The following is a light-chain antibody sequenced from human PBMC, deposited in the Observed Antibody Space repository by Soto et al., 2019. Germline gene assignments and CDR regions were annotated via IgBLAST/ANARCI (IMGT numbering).Light chain of an antibody. CDR1: SSDVGNYDY. CDR3: CSYAGSYSGV. CDR2: DIA. J-gene: IGLJ3*02. Sequence: QSVLTQPRSVSGSPGQSVTISCTGTSSDVGNYDYVSWYQQHPGMAPQLIIYDIAKRPSGVPDRFSGSKFGNTASLTISGLQAEDEADYYCCSYAGSYSGVFGGGTKVTVL. V-gene: IGLV2-11*01.